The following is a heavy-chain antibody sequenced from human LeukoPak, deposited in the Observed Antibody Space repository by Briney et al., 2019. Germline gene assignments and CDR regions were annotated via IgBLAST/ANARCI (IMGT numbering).Heavy chain of an antibody. CDR1: GYSFTSYW. CDR3: ARLAVATISPLFFDY. J-gene: IGHJ4*02. D-gene: IGHD5-12*01. CDR2: IYPGDSDT. Sequence: GESLKISCKGSGYSFTSYWIGWVRQMPGKGLEWMGIIYPGDSDTRYSPSFQGQVTISADKSISTAYLQWSSLKASDTAMYYCARLAVATISPLFFDYWGQGTLVTVSS. V-gene: IGHV5-51*01.